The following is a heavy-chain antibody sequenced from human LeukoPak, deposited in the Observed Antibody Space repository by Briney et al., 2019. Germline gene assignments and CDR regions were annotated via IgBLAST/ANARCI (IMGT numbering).Heavy chain of an antibody. CDR3: AKERGASFFGIVLDAWFDP. CDR2: INPNSGDT. D-gene: IGHD3-3*01. V-gene: IGHV1-2*02. J-gene: IGHJ5*02. CDR1: GYTFTNYY. Sequence: ASVKVSCKASGYTFTNYYLHWVRQAPGQRLEWMGWINPNSGDTNYTQKFQGRVTMTRDSSISTAYLDLSRLTSDDTAVYYCAKERGASFFGIVLDAWFDPWGQGTLVTVSS.